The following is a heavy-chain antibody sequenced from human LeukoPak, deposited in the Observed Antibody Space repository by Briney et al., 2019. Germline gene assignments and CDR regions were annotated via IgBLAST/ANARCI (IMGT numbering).Heavy chain of an antibody. CDR1: GDSVSDNSAA. Sequence: SQTLSLTCAISGDSVSDNSAAWNWIRQSPSRGLEWLGRTYYRSKWYNEYVVSVRSRITINADTSMNQFSLQLNSVTPEDTAVYYCARGFPDTFDYWGQGTLVTVSS. J-gene: IGHJ4*02. CDR3: ARGFPDTFDY. CDR2: TYYRSKWYN. D-gene: IGHD1-14*01. V-gene: IGHV6-1*01.